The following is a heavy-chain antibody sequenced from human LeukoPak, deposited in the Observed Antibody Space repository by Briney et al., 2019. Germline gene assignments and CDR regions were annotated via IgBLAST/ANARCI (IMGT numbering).Heavy chain of an antibody. V-gene: IGHV3-11*01. CDR2: ISSSGSTI. Sequence: PGGSLRLSCAASGFTFSDYYMSWIRQAPGKGLEWVSYISSSGSTIYYADSVKGRFTISRDNAKNSLYLKMNSLRAEDTAVYYCARGSSSWYEVVWTPDYWGQGTLVTVSS. J-gene: IGHJ4*02. D-gene: IGHD6-13*01. CDR1: GFTFSDYY. CDR3: ARGSSSWYEVVWTPDY.